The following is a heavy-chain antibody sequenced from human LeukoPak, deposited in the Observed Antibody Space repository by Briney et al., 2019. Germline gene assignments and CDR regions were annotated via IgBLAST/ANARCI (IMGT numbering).Heavy chain of an antibody. CDR3: ARVGDSSGYYYGGNWFDP. CDR2: INPNSGGT. D-gene: IGHD3-22*01. J-gene: IGHJ5*02. V-gene: IGHV1-2*02. Sequence: ASVKVSCKASGYTFTGNYMHWVRQAPGQGLEWMGWINPNSGGTNYAQKFQGRVTMTRDTSISTAYMELSRLRSDDTAVYYCARVGDSSGYYYGGNWFDPWGQGTLVTVSS. CDR1: GYTFTGNY.